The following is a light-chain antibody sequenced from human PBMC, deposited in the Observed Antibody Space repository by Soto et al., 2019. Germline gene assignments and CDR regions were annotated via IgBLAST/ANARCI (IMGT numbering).Light chain of an antibody. Sequence: EIVMTQSPATLSVSPGESATLSCRASQSVSNNLTWYQQKPGQPPRLLIYGASTRATGVPGRFSGSGSGTDFTLSISSLQPGDVGIYSCQQYHTWPPITFGQGTRLEIK. CDR3: QQYHTWPPIT. CDR2: GAS. J-gene: IGKJ5*01. V-gene: IGKV3-15*01. CDR1: QSVSNN.